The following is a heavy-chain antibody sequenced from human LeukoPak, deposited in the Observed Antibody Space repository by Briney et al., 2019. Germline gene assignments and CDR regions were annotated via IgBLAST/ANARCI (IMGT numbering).Heavy chain of an antibody. CDR3: ARAPVLGAGSRD. V-gene: IGHV1-2*02. CDR1: GYTFTGYY. J-gene: IGHJ4*02. CDR2: INPNSGGT. D-gene: IGHD1-26*01. Sequence: ASVKVSCKASGYTFTGYYMHWVRQAPGQGLEWMGWINPNSGGTNYAQKFQGRATMTRDTSISTAYMELSRLRSDDTAVYYCARAPVLGAGSRDWGQGTLVTVSS.